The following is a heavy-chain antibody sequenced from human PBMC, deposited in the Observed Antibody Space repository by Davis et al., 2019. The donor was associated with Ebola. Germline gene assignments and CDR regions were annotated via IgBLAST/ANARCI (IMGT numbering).Heavy chain of an antibody. Sequence: ASVKVSCKASGYTFTSYAMHWVRQAPGHRLEWMGWINAGNGNTKYSQKFQGRVTITRDTSASTAYMELSSLRSEDTAVYYCARGPVSGSYYKWFDPWGQGTLVTVSS. CDR3: ARGPVSGSYYKWFDP. J-gene: IGHJ5*02. V-gene: IGHV1-3*01. D-gene: IGHD3-10*01. CDR1: GYTFTSYA. CDR2: INAGNGNT.